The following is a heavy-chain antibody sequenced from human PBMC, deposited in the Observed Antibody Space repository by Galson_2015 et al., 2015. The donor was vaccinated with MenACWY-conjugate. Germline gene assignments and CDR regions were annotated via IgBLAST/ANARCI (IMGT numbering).Heavy chain of an antibody. Sequence: SVKVSCKASGYIFTSYGISWGRQAPGQGLEWMGWISSYNGNTNYAQKFQGRITMSTDTSTTKDYMALRGLRFGDTAVYYCARVGAAGTWVEYDYWGQGTLVTVSA. J-gene: IGHJ4*02. V-gene: IGHV1-18*01. CDR3: ARVGAAGTWVEYDY. CDR1: GYIFTSYG. D-gene: IGHD6-13*01. CDR2: ISSYNGNT.